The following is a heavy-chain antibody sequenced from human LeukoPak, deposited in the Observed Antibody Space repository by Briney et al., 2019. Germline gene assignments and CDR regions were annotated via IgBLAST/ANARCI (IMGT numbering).Heavy chain of an antibody. J-gene: IGHJ4*02. D-gene: IGHD3-10*01. CDR3: ARASGSSAVPFDY. V-gene: IGHV1-2*02. CDR2: INPNSGGT. Sequence: GASVKVSCKASGYTFTGYYMHWVRQAPGQGLEWVGWINPNSGGTNYAQKFQGRVTMTRDTSTSTLYMELSSLTAEDTDVYYCARASGSSAVPFDYWGQGTLVTVSS. CDR1: GYTFTGYY.